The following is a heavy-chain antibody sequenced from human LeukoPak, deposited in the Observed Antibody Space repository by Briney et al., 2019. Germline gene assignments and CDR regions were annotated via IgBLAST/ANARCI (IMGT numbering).Heavy chain of an antibody. Sequence: GGSLRLSCAASGXTFSSYWLSWVRQAPGKGLEWVVNLKQDGSEKYYVVSVKGRFTISRDNAKNSLYLQMNSRRAEDTAVYYCARDGPRITIFGVVTYYGMDVWGQGTTVTVSS. CDR3: ARDGPRITIFGVVTYYGMDV. J-gene: IGHJ6*02. CDR1: GXTFSSYW. D-gene: IGHD3-3*01. V-gene: IGHV3-7*05. CDR2: LKQDGSEK.